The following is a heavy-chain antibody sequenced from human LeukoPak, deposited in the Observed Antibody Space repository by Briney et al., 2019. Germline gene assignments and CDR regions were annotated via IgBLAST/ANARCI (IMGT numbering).Heavy chain of an antibody. CDR2: ISGSGGST. J-gene: IGHJ4*02. Sequence: GGTLRLSCAASGFTFSSYGMSWVRQAPGKGLEWVSAISGSGGSTYYADSVKGRFTISRDNSKNTLYLQMNSLRAEDTAVYYCAKDGGSYYFRYWGQGTLVTVSS. CDR1: GFTFSSYG. D-gene: IGHD1-26*01. V-gene: IGHV3-23*01. CDR3: AKDGGSYYFRY.